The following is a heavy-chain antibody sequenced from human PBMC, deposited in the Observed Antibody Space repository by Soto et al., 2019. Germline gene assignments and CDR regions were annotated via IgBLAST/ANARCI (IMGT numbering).Heavy chain of an antibody. CDR1: GFTFSYG. V-gene: IGHV3-30*18. D-gene: IGHD2-15*01. CDR2: ISYDSSNK. CDR3: AKLVIGYCSGNTCDDY. Sequence: VQLLESGGGLIQPGGSLRLSCAASGFTFSYGIHWLRQAPGKGLEWVAYISYDSSNKFYGASVKGRFTISRDNSKNTQFLQMNSLRAEDTAVYYCAKLVIGYCSGNTCDDYWGQGTQVAVSS. J-gene: IGHJ4*02.